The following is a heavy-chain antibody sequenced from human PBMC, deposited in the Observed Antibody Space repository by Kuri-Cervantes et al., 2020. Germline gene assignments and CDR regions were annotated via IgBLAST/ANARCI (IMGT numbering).Heavy chain of an antibody. D-gene: IGHD3-10*01. CDR3: ARDRDYYYYGMDV. Sequence: ASVKVSCKASGYTFTGYYMHWVRQAPGQGLEWMGWINPNSGSTNYAQKFQGWVTMTRDTSISTAYMELSRLRPDDTAVYYCARDRDYYYYGMDVWGQGTTVTVSS. CDR1: GYTFTGYY. V-gene: IGHV1-2*04. J-gene: IGHJ6*02. CDR2: INPNSGST.